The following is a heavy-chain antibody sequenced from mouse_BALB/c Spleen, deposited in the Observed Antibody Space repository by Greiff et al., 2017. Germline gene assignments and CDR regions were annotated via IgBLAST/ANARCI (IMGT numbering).Heavy chain of an antibody. D-gene: IGHD1-1*01. CDR3: ARNRYGSSFYAMDY. V-gene: IGHV2-4-1*01. Sequence: VQRVESGPGLVQPSQSLSITCTVSGFSLTSYGVHWVRQSPGKGLEWLGVIWSGGSTDYNAAFISRLSISKDNSKSQVFFKMNSLQADDTAIYYCARNRYGSSFYAMDYWGQGTSVTVSS. CDR1: GFSLTSYG. CDR2: IWSGGST. J-gene: IGHJ4*01.